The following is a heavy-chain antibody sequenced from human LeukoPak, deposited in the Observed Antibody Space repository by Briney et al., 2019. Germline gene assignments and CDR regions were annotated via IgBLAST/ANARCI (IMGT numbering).Heavy chain of an antibody. CDR3: ARELGD. V-gene: IGHV3-30*14. CDR2: ISYDGSNK. CDR1: GFTFSSYA. Sequence: GGSLRLSCAASGFTFSSYAMHWVRQAPGKGLEWVAVISYDGSNKYYADSVKGRFTISRDNSRNTVYLQMNSLRAEDTVVYYCARELGDWGQGTLVTVSS. J-gene: IGHJ4*02.